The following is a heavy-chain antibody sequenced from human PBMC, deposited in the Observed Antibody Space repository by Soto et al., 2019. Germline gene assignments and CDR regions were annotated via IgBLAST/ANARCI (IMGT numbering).Heavy chain of an antibody. V-gene: IGHV3-30*18. J-gene: IGHJ6*02. D-gene: IGHD4-4*01. Sequence: GGSLRLSCAASGFTFISYGMHWVLQAPGKGLEWVAVISYDGSNKYYADSVKGRFTISRDNSKNTLYLQMNSLRAEDTAVYYCAKDLADSNLILYYYGMDVWCQGTMVTVFS. CDR2: ISYDGSNK. CDR3: AKDLADSNLILYYYGMDV. CDR1: GFTFISYG.